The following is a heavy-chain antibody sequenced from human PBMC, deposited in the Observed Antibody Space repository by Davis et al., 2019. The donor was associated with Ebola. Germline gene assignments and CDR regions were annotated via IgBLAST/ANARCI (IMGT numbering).Heavy chain of an antibody. J-gene: IGHJ4*02. D-gene: IGHD2-21*02. V-gene: IGHV3-23*01. CDR3: ARDLRGSGAGDHNDY. CDR1: GFTFSSYG. Sequence: GESLKISCAASGFTFSSYGMNWVRQTPGKGLEWVSAISGGGYTTDYADSVKGRFTISRDNSKNSLYLQMDSLRADDSATYYCARDLRGSGAGDHNDYWGQGTLGTVSS. CDR2: ISGGGYTT.